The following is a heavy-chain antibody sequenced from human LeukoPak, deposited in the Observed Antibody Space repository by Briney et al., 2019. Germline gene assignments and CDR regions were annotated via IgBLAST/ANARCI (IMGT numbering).Heavy chain of an antibody. CDR3: AGQTYYYDSSGYFNY. J-gene: IGHJ4*02. Sequence: GGSLRLSCAASGFTFDDYAMHWVRQAPGKGLEWVSGISWNSGSIGYADSVKGRFTISRDNSKNTLYLQMNSLRAEDTAVYYCAGQTYYYDSSGYFNYWGQGTLVTVSS. CDR1: GFTFDDYA. V-gene: IGHV3-9*01. D-gene: IGHD3-22*01. CDR2: ISWNSGSI.